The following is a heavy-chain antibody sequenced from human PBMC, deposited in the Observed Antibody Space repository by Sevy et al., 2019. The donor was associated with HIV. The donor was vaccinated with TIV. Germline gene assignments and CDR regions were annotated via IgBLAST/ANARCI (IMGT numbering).Heavy chain of an antibody. CDR1: GGIFRSNA. J-gene: IGHJ4*01. V-gene: IGHV1-69*13. CDR2: IIAVFGTT. D-gene: IGHD3-10*01. Sequence: ASVKVSCKASGGIFRSNAISWVRQAPGQGLEWMGGIIAVFGTTNYAQKFQGRVTVSADESRGTDYMELSSLRSEDTAVYYCARDKYYYVSGSFDYWGQGTQVTVSS. CDR3: ARDKYYYVSGSFDY.